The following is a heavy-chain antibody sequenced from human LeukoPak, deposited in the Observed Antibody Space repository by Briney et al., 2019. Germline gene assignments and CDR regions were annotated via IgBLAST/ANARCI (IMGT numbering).Heavy chain of an antibody. V-gene: IGHV4-30-2*01. CDR1: GGSISSGGYS. CDR2: IYHSGST. CDR3: ARGLEYSGYDPNNWFDP. J-gene: IGHJ5*02. D-gene: IGHD5-12*01. Sequence: PSEILSLTCAVSGGSISSGGYSWSWTRQPPGKGLEWIGYIYHSGSTYYNPSLKSRVTISVDRSKNQFSLKLSSVTAADTAVYYCARGLEYSGYDPNNWFDPWGQGTLVTVSS.